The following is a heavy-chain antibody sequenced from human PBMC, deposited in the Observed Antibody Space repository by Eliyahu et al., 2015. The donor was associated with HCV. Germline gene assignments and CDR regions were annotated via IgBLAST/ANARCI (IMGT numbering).Heavy chain of an antibody. D-gene: IGHD6-19*01. CDR1: GGSITTYY. CDR2: IPYTGST. CDR3: ASGGGGIAVTGTGGWFDP. J-gene: IGHJ5*02. Sequence: QVQLQESGPGLVKPSETLSLTCTVSGGSITTYYWSWIRQPPGKGLELIGYIPYTGSTNYTPPLKSRVTISVDTSKNQFSLKLTSVTAADTAVYYCASGGGGIAVTGTGGWFDPWGQGTLVTVSS. V-gene: IGHV4-59*01.